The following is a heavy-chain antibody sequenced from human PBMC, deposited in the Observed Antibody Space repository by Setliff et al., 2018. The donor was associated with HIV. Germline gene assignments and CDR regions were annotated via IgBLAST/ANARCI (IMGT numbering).Heavy chain of an antibody. Sequence: ASVKVSCKASGYTFLAYYIHWMRQAPGQGLEWMGWINPKSGDTTYAQKFQGRVTVTRDTPISTAYMEIKKLTSDDTAVYYCARDNRTGYSGGWPLDYWGQGTVVTVSS. CDR3: ARDNRTGYSGGWPLDY. J-gene: IGHJ4*02. CDR2: INPKSGDT. D-gene: IGHD5-12*01. V-gene: IGHV1-2*02. CDR1: GYTFLAYY.